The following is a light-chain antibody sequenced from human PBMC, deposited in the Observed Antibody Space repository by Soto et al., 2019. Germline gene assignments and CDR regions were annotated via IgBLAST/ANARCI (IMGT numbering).Light chain of an antibody. V-gene: IGLV2-11*01. J-gene: IGLJ1*01. CDR2: DVA. CDR3: CSYAGGYTYL. Sequence: QTVLTQPRSVSGSPGQSVTISCTGTGNDVGAYTYVSWYQQHPGRPPKLMIYDVARWPSGVPDRCSGSKSGNTASLTISGVQAEDEADYFCCSYAGGYTYLFGTGTKVTFL. CDR1: GNDVGAYTY.